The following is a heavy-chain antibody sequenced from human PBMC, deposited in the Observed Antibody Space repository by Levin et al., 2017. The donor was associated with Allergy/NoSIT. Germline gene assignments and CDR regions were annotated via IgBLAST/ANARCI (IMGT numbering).Heavy chain of an antibody. J-gene: IGHJ5*02. D-gene: IGHD2-2*01. Sequence: GSLRLSCTVSGGSISSSSYYWGWIRQPPGKGLEWIGSIYYSGSTYYNPSLKSRVTISVDTSKNQFSLKLSSVTAADTAVYYCASGYCSSTSCYVAWFDPWGQGTLVTVSS. V-gene: IGHV4-39*01. CDR3: ASGYCSSTSCYVAWFDP. CDR1: GGSISSSSYY. CDR2: IYYSGST.